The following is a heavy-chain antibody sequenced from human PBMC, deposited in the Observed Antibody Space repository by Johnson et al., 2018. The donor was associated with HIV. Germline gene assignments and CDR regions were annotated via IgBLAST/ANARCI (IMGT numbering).Heavy chain of an antibody. CDR2: ISSSGSTI. V-gene: IGHV3-48*01. CDR3: AREEIVVVTAMDAFDI. CDR1: GFTFSNFA. D-gene: IGHD2-21*02. J-gene: IGHJ3*02. Sequence: VQLVESGGGLVQPGGSLRLSCAVSGFTFSNFAMHWVRQAPGKGLEWVSYISSSGSTIYYADSVKGRFTISRDNSKNTLYLQMNSLRAEDTAVYYCAREEIVVVTAMDAFDIWGQGTMVTVSS.